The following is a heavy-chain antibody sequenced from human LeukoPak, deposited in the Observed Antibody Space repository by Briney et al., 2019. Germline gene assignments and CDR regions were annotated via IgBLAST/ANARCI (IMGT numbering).Heavy chain of an antibody. Sequence: QPGRSLRLSCAASGITFRSYGMHWVRQAPGKGLEWVAVISYDGGHKYYADSVKGRFSISRDNSKNTLYLQMNSLRADDTAVYYCAKGARGDTVTSIVGLNWFDPWGQGTLVTVSS. CDR1: GITFRSYG. D-gene: IGHD4-17*01. J-gene: IGHJ5*02. CDR2: ISYDGGHK. CDR3: AKGARGDTVTSIVGLNWFDP. V-gene: IGHV3-30*18.